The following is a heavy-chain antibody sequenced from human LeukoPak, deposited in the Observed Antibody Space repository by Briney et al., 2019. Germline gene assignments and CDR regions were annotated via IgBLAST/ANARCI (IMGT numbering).Heavy chain of an antibody. CDR2: IYYSGST. V-gene: IGHV4-59*01. CDR1: GVSINSYY. Sequence: SETLSLTCTVSGVSINSYYWSWIRQPPGKELEGIGYIYYSGSTNYNPSHKSRVTIAVDTSKNPFSLKLSCVTAADTAVSYCARAAVPAAHDYWGRGTLVTVSS. J-gene: IGHJ4*02. CDR3: ARAAVPAAHDY. D-gene: IGHD2-2*01.